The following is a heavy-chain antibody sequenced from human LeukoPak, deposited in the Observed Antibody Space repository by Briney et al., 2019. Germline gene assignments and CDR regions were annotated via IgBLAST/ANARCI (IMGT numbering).Heavy chain of an antibody. CDR1: GGSFSGYY. D-gene: IGHD3-3*01. V-gene: IGHV4-34*01. CDR3: AREIDDFWSGYYVDY. J-gene: IGHJ4*02. Sequence: EASETLSLSCAVYGGSFSGYYWSWIRQPPGKGLEWIGEINHSGSTNYNPSLKSRVTISVDTSKNQFSLKLSSVTAADTAVYYCAREIDDFWSGYYVDYWGQGTLVTVSS. CDR2: INHSGST.